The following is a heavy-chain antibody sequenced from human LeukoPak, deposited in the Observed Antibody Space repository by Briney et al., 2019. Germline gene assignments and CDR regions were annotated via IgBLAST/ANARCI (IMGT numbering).Heavy chain of an antibody. Sequence: GGSLRLSCAASGFTFSNAWMSWVRQAPGKGLEWVGRIKSKTDGGTTDYAAPVKGRFTISRDDSKNTLYLQMNSLKTEDTAVYYCTTRYYDFWSGYYEAYFDYWGQGTLVTVSS. CDR3: TTRYYDFWSGYYEAYFDY. J-gene: IGHJ4*02. CDR1: GFTFSNAW. CDR2: IKSKTDGGTT. D-gene: IGHD3-3*01. V-gene: IGHV3-15*01.